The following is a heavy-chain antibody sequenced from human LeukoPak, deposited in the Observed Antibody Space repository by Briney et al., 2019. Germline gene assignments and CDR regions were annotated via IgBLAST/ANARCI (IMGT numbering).Heavy chain of an antibody. D-gene: IGHD1-26*01. CDR2: VYASGST. Sequence: QTLSLTCSVSAGSLSYYYCSWIRQPAGKGLEWIGSVYASGSTNHNPSLKSRVSISVDKSKNQFSLNLKSVTAADTAVYFCASESGTYFYFYWGQGTLVTVSS. CDR3: ASESGTYFYFY. J-gene: IGHJ4*02. CDR1: AGSLSYYY. V-gene: IGHV4-4*07.